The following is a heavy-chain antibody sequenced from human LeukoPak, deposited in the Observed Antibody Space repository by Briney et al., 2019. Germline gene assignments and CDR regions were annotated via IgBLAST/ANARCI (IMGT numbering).Heavy chain of an antibody. Sequence: GGSLRLSCAASGFTFSSYGMHWVRQAPGKGLEWVAVIWYDGSNKYYADSVKGRFTISRDDSKNTLYLQMNSLSAEDTATYYCAKWGDYDVLTGYYDSDYWGQGTLVTVSS. D-gene: IGHD3-9*01. V-gene: IGHV3-33*06. CDR2: IWYDGSNK. CDR3: AKWGDYDVLTGYYDSDY. J-gene: IGHJ4*02. CDR1: GFTFSSYG.